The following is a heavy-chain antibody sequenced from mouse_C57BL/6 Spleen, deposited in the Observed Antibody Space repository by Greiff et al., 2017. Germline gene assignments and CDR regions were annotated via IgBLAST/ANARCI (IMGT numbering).Heavy chain of an antibody. Sequence: VQLKESGGDLVKPGGSLKLSCAASGFTFSSYGMSWVRQTPVKRLAWVATLSSGGSYTYYPDSVQGRFTISRDNAKNTLYLKMSSLKSEDTAMYDCARQGEWFAYGGQGTLVTVSA. CDR1: GFTFSSYG. V-gene: IGHV5-6*01. J-gene: IGHJ3*01. CDR3: ARQGEWFAY. CDR2: LSSGGSYT.